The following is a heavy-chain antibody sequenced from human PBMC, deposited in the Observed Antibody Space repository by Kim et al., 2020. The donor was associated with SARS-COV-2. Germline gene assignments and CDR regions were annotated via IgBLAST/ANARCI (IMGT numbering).Heavy chain of an antibody. CDR3: ARDEGAYGSGTVDY. D-gene: IGHD3-10*01. V-gene: IGHV3-33*01. Sequence: ADSVKGRFTISRDNSKNTLYLQMNSRRAEDTAVYYCARDEGAYGSGTVDYWGQGTLVTVSS. J-gene: IGHJ4*02.